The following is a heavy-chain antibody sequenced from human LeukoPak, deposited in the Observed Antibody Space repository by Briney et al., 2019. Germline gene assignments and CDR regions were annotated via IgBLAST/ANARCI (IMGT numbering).Heavy chain of an antibody. CDR2: ISWNSGSI. Sequence: GGSLRLSCAASGFTFDDYAMHWVRQAPGKGLEWVSGISWNSGSIGYADSVKGRFTISRDNAKNSLYLQMNSLRAEDTALYYCAKANYEQQLVPGRYYYYGMDVWGQGTTVTVSS. D-gene: IGHD6-13*01. V-gene: IGHV3-9*01. CDR3: AKANYEQQLVPGRYYYYGMDV. J-gene: IGHJ6*02. CDR1: GFTFDDYA.